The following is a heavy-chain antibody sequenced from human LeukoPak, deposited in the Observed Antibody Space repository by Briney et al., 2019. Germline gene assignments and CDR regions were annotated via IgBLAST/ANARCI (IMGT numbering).Heavy chain of an antibody. CDR1: GGTFSSYA. Sequence: ASVKVSCKASGGTFSSYAISWVRQAPGQGLEWMGGIIPIFGIANYAQKFQGRVTITADESTSTAYMELSSLRSEDTAVYYCARAPYYYDSEYYFDYWGQGTLVTVSS. CDR2: IIPIFGIA. V-gene: IGHV1-69*13. D-gene: IGHD3-22*01. CDR3: ARAPYYYDSEYYFDY. J-gene: IGHJ4*02.